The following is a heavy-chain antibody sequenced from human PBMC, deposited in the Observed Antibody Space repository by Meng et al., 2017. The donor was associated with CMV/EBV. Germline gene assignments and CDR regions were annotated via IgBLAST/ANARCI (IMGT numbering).Heavy chain of an antibody. CDR2: INPNSGGT. CDR3: AREDVVAGTVAFDV. Sequence: ASVKVSCKASGYTFTGYYMHWVRQAPGQGLEWMGWINPNSGGTNYAQKFQGRVTMTRDTSISTAYMELRRLRSDDTAVYYCAREDVVAGTVAFDVWGQGTMVTVSS. J-gene: IGHJ3*01. CDR1: GYTFTGYY. D-gene: IGHD6-19*01. V-gene: IGHV1-2*02.